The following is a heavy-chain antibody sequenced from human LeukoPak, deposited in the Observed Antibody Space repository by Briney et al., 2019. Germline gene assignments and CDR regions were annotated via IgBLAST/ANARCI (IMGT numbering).Heavy chain of an antibody. Sequence: GASVKVSCKASGFTFTSSAMQWVRHARGQRLEWIGWIVVGSGYTNYAQKFQERVTLTRDMSTSTAYMELSSLRSEDTAVYYCAATPHYDILTGYYNWGQGTLVTVSS. V-gene: IGHV1-58*02. J-gene: IGHJ4*02. D-gene: IGHD3-9*01. CDR1: GFTFTSSA. CDR3: AATPHYDILTGYYN. CDR2: IVVGSGYT.